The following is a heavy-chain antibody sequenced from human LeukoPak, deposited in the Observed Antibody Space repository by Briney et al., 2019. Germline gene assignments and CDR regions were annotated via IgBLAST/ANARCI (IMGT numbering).Heavy chain of an antibody. J-gene: IGHJ3*02. CDR3: ARWVVLTVYAPTDAFDI. D-gene: IGHD2-8*01. Sequence: SQTLSLTCAISGDSVSSNSAAWNWIRQSPSRGLEWLGRTYYRSKWYNDYAVSVKSRITINPDTSKNQFSLQLNSVTPEDTAVYYCARWVVLTVYAPTDAFDIWGQGTMVTVSS. CDR1: GDSVSSNSAA. V-gene: IGHV6-1*01. CDR2: TYYRSKWYN.